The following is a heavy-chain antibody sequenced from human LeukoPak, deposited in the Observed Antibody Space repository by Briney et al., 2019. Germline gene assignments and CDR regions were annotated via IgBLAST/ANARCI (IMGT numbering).Heavy chain of an antibody. D-gene: IGHD2-8*01. CDR2: KNNRGGST. Sequence: ASVQVSYKASGYTFTRYYIHGLRQTPGQERAWMRVKNNRGGSTSYAQTFKGRVAMTRDTSTSTVYRELRHVHSEHTAVLRRARDMLAVTSNLFDAWGQGTLVTVSS. J-gene: IGHJ5*01. CDR3: ARDMLAVTSNLFDA. V-gene: IGHV1-46*01. CDR1: GYTFTRYY.